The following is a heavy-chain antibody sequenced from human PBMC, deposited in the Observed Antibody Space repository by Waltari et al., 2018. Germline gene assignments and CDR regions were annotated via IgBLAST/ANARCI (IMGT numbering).Heavy chain of an antibody. CDR2: IRYDGSNK. V-gene: IGHV3-30*02. D-gene: IGHD6-13*01. CDR1: GFTFSSYG. CDR3: ASVAAAIPFDY. J-gene: IGHJ4*02. Sequence: QVQLVESGGGVVQPGGSLRLSCAASGFTFSSYGMHWVRKAPGKGLEWVAFIRYDGSNKYYADSVKGRFTISRDNSKNTLYLQMNSLRAEDTAVYYCASVAAAIPFDYWGQGTLVTVSS.